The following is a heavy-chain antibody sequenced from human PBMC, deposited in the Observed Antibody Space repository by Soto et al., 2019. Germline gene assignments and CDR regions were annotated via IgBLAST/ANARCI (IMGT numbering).Heavy chain of an antibody. CDR2: IWYDGSNK. CDR1: GFTFSSYG. D-gene: IGHD3-3*01. CDR3: AREGRITIFGVVSYYSGLDV. V-gene: IGHV3-33*01. Sequence: GGSLRLSCAASGFTFSSYGMHWVRQAPGKGLEWVAVIWYDGSNKYYADSVKGRFTISRDNSKNTLYLQMNSLRAEDTAVYYCAREGRITIFGVVSYYSGLDVWGQGT. J-gene: IGHJ6*02.